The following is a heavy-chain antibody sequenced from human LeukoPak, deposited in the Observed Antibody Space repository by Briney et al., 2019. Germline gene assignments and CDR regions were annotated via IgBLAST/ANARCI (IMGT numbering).Heavy chain of an antibody. Sequence: ASVKVSCKASGYTFTSYDINWVRQAIGQGLEWMGWMNPNSGNTGYTQKFQGRVNMTRNTSISTAYMELISLRSEDTAVYYCGRVGKYYDFWRGYPNWFDPWGQGTLVTVSS. D-gene: IGHD3-3*01. CDR1: GYTFTSYD. CDR2: MNPNSGNT. J-gene: IGHJ5*02. CDR3: GRVGKYYDFWRGYPNWFDP. V-gene: IGHV1-8*01.